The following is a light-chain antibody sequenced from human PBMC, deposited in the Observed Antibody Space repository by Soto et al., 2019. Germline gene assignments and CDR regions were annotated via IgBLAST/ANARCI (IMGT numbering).Light chain of an antibody. J-gene: IGLJ1*01. V-gene: IGLV2-8*01. CDR3: SSYAGSNMGV. CDR2: EVS. Sequence: QSALTQPPSASGSPGQSVTISCTGTKNDIGVYDFVSWYQHHPGKAPRLIIYEVSQRPSGVPDRFSASKSGDTASLTVSGLRAEDEADYYCSSYAGSNMGVFGSGTKVTVL. CDR1: KNDIGVYDF.